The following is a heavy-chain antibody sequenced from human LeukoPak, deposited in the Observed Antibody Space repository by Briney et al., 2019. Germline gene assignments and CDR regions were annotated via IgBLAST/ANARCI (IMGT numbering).Heavy chain of an antibody. Sequence: GGSLRLSCAASGFSFSSYSMNWVRQAPGKGLEWVSSISSSSIYIFYSNSVKGRFTSSRDNAKNSLYLQVNSLRADDTAVYYCVKVRSGAAAVGGDWGRGTLVTVSS. CDR3: VKVRSGAAAVGGD. J-gene: IGHJ4*02. V-gene: IGHV3-21*01. CDR2: ISSSSIYI. CDR1: GFSFSSYS. D-gene: IGHD6-13*01.